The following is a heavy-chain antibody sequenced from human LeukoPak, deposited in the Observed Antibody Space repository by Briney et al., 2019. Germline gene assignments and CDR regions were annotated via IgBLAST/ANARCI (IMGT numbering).Heavy chain of an antibody. D-gene: IGHD3-10*01. V-gene: IGHV1-18*01. CDR1: GYTFTSYG. CDR2: ISAYNGNT. J-gene: IGHJ3*02. Sequence: ASVKVSCKAPGYTFTSYGISWVRQAPGQGLEWMGWISAYNGNTNYAQKLQGRVTMTTDTSTSTAYMELRSLRSDDTAVYYCARDGSGSYYGLNAFDIWGQGTMVTVSS. CDR3: ARDGSGSYYGLNAFDI.